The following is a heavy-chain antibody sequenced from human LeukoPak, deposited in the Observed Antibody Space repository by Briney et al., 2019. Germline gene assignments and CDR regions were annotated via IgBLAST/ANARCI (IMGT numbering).Heavy chain of an antibody. J-gene: IGHJ6*03. CDR2: IIPIFGIP. Sequence: SAKVSCKTSGDTFSTYGISWVRQAPGQGLEWMGGIIPIFGIPNVAQKFQGRVTITSDESTSTIYMEVNSLRSEDTAVYYCARTYYYGSGTYWYSYYYMDVWGGGTTVTVS. V-gene: IGHV1-69*13. D-gene: IGHD3-10*01. CDR1: GDTFSTYG. CDR3: ARTYYYGSGTYWYSYYYMDV.